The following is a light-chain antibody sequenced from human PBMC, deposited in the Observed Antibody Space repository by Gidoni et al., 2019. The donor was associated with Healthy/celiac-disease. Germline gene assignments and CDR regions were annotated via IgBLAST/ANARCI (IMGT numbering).Light chain of an antibody. CDR3: SSYAGSNNHVV. CDR1: SSDVGGYNY. Sequence: QSALPQPPSASGSPGQSVTISCTGTSSDVGGYNYVSWYQQHPGKAPNLMIYEVSKRPSGVPDRFSGSKSGNTASLTVSGLQAEDEADYYCSSYAGSNNHVVFGGGTKLTVL. CDR2: EVS. J-gene: IGLJ2*01. V-gene: IGLV2-8*01.